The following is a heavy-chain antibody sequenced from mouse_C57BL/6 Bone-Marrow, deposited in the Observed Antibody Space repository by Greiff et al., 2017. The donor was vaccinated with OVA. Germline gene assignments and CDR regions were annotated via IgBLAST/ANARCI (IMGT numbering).Heavy chain of an antibody. CDR3: ARLLWYHYYAMDY. CDR2: IYPRDGST. Sequence: VQLVESDAELVKPGASVKISCKVSGYTFTDHTIHWMKQRPEQGLEWIGYIYPRDGSTKYNEKFKGKATLTADKSSSTAYMQLNSLTSEDSAVYFCARLLWYHYYAMDYWGQGTSVTVSS. J-gene: IGHJ4*01. V-gene: IGHV1-78*01. CDR1: GYTFTDHT. D-gene: IGHD2-1*01.